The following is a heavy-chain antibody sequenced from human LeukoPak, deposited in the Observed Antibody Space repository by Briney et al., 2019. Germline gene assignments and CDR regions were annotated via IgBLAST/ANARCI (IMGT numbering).Heavy chain of an antibody. CDR1: GYSINNYW. D-gene: IGHD2-15*01. Sequence: GESLKISCQGSGYSINNYWIGWVRQMPGKGLEWMGIIYPADSDIRYSPSFQGQVTISADKSISTAYLQWSSLKASDTAIYYCARQEYCNGGSCYTWFDPWGQGTLVIVSS. J-gene: IGHJ5*02. CDR2: IYPADSDI. V-gene: IGHV5-51*01. CDR3: ARQEYCNGGSCYTWFDP.